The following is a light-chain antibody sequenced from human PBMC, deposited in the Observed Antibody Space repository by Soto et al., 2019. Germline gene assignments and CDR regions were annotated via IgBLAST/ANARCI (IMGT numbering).Light chain of an antibody. V-gene: IGKV3-20*01. CDR2: GAS. J-gene: IGKJ2*01. CDR3: QQCGGSPLYT. Sequence: EIALTQSPGTLSLSPGERATLSCRASQSVNSNYLAWYQQKSGQAPRPLIYGASNRATGIPDRFTVSVSGTDFTLTISRLEPEAFAVYYCQQCGGSPLYTFGQGTKLDIK. CDR1: QSVNSNY.